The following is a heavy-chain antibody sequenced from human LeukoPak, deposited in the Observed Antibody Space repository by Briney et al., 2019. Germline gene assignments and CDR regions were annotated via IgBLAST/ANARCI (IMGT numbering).Heavy chain of an antibody. CDR1: GGSFSGYY. D-gene: IGHD3-3*01. CDR2: INHSGST. J-gene: IGHJ6*03. Sequence: SETLSLTCAVYGGSFSGYYWSWIRQPPGKGLEWIGEINHSGSTNYNPSLKSRVTISVDTSKNQFSMKLSSVTAADTAVYYCARTSPWRSGYSKSSRRGSGEYYYMDVWGKGTTVTVSS. V-gene: IGHV4-34*01. CDR3: ARTSPWRSGYSKSSRRGSGEYYYMDV.